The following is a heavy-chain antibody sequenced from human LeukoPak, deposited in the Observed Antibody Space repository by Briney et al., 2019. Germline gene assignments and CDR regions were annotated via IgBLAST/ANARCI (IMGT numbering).Heavy chain of an antibody. CDR3: ARGQYDILTGYYPY. D-gene: IGHD3-9*01. CDR1: GGTFSSYA. CDR2: IIPIFGTA. V-gene: IGHV1-69*01. J-gene: IGHJ4*02. Sequence: GASVKVSCKASGGTFSSYAISWVRQAPGQGLEWMGGIIPIFGTANYAQKFQGRVTITADESTSTAYMELSSLRSEDTAVYYCARGQYDILTGYYPYWGQGTLVTVSS.